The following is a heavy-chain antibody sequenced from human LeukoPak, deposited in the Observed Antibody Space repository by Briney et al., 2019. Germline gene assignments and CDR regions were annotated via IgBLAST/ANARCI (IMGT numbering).Heavy chain of an antibody. V-gene: IGHV5-51*01. CDR2: IYPGDSGT. CDR1: GYGFTSYW. D-gene: IGHD3-22*01. J-gene: IGHJ4*02. CDR3: ARRTYYDSSGYYVDY. Sequence: GESLKLSCKGSGYGFTSYWIGWVRQMPGKGLEWMGIIYPGDSGTRYSPSFQGQVTISADKSISTAYLQWSSLKASDTAMYYCARRTYYDSSGYYVDYWGQGTLVTVSS.